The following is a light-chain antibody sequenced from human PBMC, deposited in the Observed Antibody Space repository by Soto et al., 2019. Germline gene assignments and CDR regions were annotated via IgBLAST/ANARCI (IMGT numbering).Light chain of an antibody. Sequence: EIVLAQSPGTLSLPPVQRATLSCMAIQSVSSSYLAWYQQKPGQAPRLLIYGASSRATGIPDRFSGSGSGTDFTLTISRLEPEDFAVYYCQQRNIWPPVTFGQGTRLEIK. V-gene: IGKV3D-20*02. CDR3: QQRNIWPPVT. CDR2: GAS. CDR1: QSVSSSY. J-gene: IGKJ5*01.